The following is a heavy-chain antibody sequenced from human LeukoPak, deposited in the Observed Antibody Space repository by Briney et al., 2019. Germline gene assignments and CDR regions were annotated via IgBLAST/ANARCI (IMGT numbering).Heavy chain of an antibody. CDR2: ISYDGRQN. V-gene: IGHV3-30*04. CDR1: GFTFSTYA. J-gene: IGHJ4*02. Sequence: GGSLRLSCAASGFTFSTYAMNWVRQAPGKGLEWVAVISYDGRQNYYADSVKGRFTISRDNAKNSLYLQMNSLRAEDTAVYYCARDGFGELYPDYWGQGTLVTVSS. CDR3: ARDGFGELYPDY. D-gene: IGHD3-10*01.